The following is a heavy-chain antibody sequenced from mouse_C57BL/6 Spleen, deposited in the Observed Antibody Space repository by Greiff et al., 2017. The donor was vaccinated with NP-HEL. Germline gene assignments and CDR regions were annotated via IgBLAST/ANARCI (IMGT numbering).Heavy chain of an antibody. J-gene: IGHJ3*01. V-gene: IGHV1-69*01. CDR3: ARHWD. CDR1: GYTFTSYW. Sequence: VQLQQPGAELVMPGASVKLSCKASGYTFTSYWMHWVKQRPGQGLEWIGEIDPSNSYTNYNQKFTGKSTLTVDKSSSTAYMQLSSLTSEDSAVYYCARHWDWGQGTLVTVSA. D-gene: IGHD4-1*01. CDR2: IDPSNSYT.